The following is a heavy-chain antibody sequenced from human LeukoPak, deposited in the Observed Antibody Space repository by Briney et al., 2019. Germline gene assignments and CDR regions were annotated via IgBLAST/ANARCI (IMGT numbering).Heavy chain of an antibody. CDR1: GLTFSSHW. CDR2: ITNDGSST. CDR3: ARDRGPRTGFMVREAYDY. V-gene: IGHV3-74*01. Sequence: PGGSLRLSCAASGLTFSSHWMHWVRQAPGKGLVWVSRITNDGSSTTYADSVKGRFTISRDNAKNTLYLQMSSLRAEDTAVYYCARDRGPRTGFMVREAYDYWGQGTLVTVSS. D-gene: IGHD3-10*01. J-gene: IGHJ4*02.